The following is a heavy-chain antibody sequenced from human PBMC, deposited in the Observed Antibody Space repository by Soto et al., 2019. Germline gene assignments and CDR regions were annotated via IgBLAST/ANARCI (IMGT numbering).Heavy chain of an antibody. CDR3: ARDLGGIAVAGQYYFDY. Sequence: SQTLSLPCAISGDSVSSNSAAWNWIRQSPSRGLEWLGRTYYRSKWYNDYAVSVKSRITINPDTSKNQFSLQLNSVTPEDTAVYYCARDLGGIAVAGQYYFDYWGQGTLVTVSS. CDR2: TYYRSKWYN. D-gene: IGHD6-19*01. CDR1: GDSVSSNSAA. J-gene: IGHJ4*02. V-gene: IGHV6-1*01.